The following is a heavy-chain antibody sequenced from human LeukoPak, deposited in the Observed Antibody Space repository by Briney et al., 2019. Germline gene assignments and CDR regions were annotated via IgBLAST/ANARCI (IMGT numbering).Heavy chain of an antibody. CDR1: GGSFSGYY. CDR3: ARVSFEYWFDP. V-gene: IGHV4-34*01. Sequence: SETLSLTCAVYGGSFSGYYWSWIRQPPGKGLGWIGEINHSGSTNYNPSLKSRVTISVDTSKNQFSLKLSSVTAADTAVYYCARVSFEYWFDPWGQGTLVTVSS. CDR2: INHSGST. J-gene: IGHJ5*02. D-gene: IGHD3-16*02.